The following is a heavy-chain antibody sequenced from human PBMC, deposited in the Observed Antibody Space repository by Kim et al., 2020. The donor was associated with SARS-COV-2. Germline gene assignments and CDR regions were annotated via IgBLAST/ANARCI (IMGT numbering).Heavy chain of an antibody. CDR2: IIPIFGTA. V-gene: IGHV1-69*13. Sequence: SVKVSCKASGGTFSSYAISWVRQAPGQGLEWMGGIIPIFGTANYAQKFQGRVTITADESTSTAYMELSSLRSEDTAVYYCAFSGYDYYYYYYGMDVWGQGTTVTVSS. CDR1: GGTFSSYA. J-gene: IGHJ6*02. D-gene: IGHD5-12*01. CDR3: AFSGYDYYYYYYGMDV.